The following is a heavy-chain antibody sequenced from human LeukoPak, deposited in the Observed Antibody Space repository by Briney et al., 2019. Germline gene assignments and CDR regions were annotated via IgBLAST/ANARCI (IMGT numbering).Heavy chain of an antibody. CDR3: ATGWELRPLDY. D-gene: IGHD1-26*01. J-gene: IGHJ4*02. Sequence: SETLSLTCTVYGGSISSYYWSWIRQPPGKGLEWIGYIYYSGSTNYNPSLKSRVTISVDTSKNQFSLKLSSVTAADTAVYYCATGWELRPLDYWGQGTLVTVSS. CDR1: GGSISSYY. CDR2: IYYSGST. V-gene: IGHV4-59*08.